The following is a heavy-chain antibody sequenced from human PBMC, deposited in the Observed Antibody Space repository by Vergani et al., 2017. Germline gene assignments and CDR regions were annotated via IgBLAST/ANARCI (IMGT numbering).Heavy chain of an antibody. CDR1: GGTFSSYA. V-gene: IGHV1-69*04. CDR2: IIPILGIA. D-gene: IGHD4-17*01. Sequence: QVQLVQSGAEVKKPGASVKVSCKASGGTFSSYAISWVRQAPGQGLEWMGRIIPILGIANYAQKCQGRVTITADKSTSTAYMELRSLRSDDTAVYYCARMSGDRDAFDIWGQGTMVTVSS. CDR3: ARMSGDRDAFDI. J-gene: IGHJ3*02.